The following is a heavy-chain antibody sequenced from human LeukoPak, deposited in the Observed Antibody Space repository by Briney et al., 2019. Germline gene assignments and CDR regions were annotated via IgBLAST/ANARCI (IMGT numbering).Heavy chain of an antibody. CDR3: ARGTGYPLIG. V-gene: IGHV4-34*01. CDR1: GASFSGYY. D-gene: IGHD3-22*01. CDR2: INHSGST. J-gene: IGHJ4*02. Sequence: TSETLSLTCAVYGASFSGYYWSWIRQPPGKGLEWIGEINHSGSTNYNPSLKRRVTISVDTSKNQFSLKLSSVTAADTAVYYCARGTGYPLIGWGQGTLVTVSS.